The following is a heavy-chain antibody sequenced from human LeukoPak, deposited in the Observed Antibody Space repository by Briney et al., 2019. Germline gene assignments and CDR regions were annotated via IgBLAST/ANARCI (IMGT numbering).Heavy chain of an antibody. CDR1: GGSISSYY. CDR2: IYYSGST. Sequence: SETLSLTCTVSGGSISSYYWNWIRQPPGKGLEWIGYIYYSGSTNYNPSLKSRVTISLDTSKNQFSLNLTSVTAADTAVYYCARFTPQGYGWGGYNRFDPWGQGTLVTVSS. V-gene: IGHV4-59*01. CDR3: ARFTPQGYGWGGYNRFDP. J-gene: IGHJ5*02. D-gene: IGHD3-16*01.